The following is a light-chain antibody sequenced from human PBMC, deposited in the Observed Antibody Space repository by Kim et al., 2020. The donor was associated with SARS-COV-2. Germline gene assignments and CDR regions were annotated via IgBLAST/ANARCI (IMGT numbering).Light chain of an antibody. CDR2: DEN. V-gene: IGLV3-19*01. CDR3: HSRSSTTKEYV. Sequence: SSELTQDPTVSVALGQTVRITCQGDSLRHSYAGWYQQKPGQAPLLVFYDENTRPAGIPDRFSGSSSGNTASLTITGAQAEDEADYYCHSRSSTTKEYVFGGGTKVTVL. J-gene: IGLJ1*01. CDR1: SLRHSY.